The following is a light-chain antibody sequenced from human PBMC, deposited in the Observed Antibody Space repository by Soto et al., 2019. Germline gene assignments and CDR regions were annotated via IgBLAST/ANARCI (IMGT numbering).Light chain of an antibody. CDR2: SAS. J-gene: IGKJ4*01. CDR3: QQYSNWPLLS. Sequence: EVVLTQSPATLSVSPGAGATLSCRASQSVGSNLAWYQQKPGQTPRVLIYSASTRAIGIPARFSGSGFGTEFTLTISSLQSEDFVVYYCQQYSNWPLLSFGGGTKVEIK. CDR1: QSVGSN. V-gene: IGKV3-15*01.